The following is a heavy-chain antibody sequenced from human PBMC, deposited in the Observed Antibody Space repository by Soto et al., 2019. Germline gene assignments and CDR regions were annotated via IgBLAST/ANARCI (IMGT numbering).Heavy chain of an antibody. V-gene: IGHV3-7*03. Sequence: EVQLVESGGDLVQPGGSLRLSCVVSGFSFSSNWMYWVREAPGKGLEWVAHIKHDGSEKYYGDSVKGRFAISRDNAKNSLYLQMNSLSVDDTAFYYYARGLYSRGYWGQGTLVTVSS. CDR3: ARGLYSRGY. J-gene: IGHJ4*02. CDR2: IKHDGSEK. D-gene: IGHD3-16*01. CDR1: GFSFSSNW.